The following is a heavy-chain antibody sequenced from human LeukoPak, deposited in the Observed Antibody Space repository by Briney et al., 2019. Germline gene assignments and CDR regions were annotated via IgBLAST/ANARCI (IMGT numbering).Heavy chain of an antibody. Sequence: GGSLRLSCAASGFTFSSYGMHWVRQAPGKGLEWVAVISYDGSNKYYADSVKGRFTISRDNSKNTLYLQMNSLRAEDTAVYYCAKDLLEVTYYFDYWGQGTLVTVSS. J-gene: IGHJ4*02. CDR2: ISYDGSNK. CDR1: GFTFSSYG. D-gene: IGHD3-3*01. CDR3: AKDLLEVTYYFDY. V-gene: IGHV3-30*18.